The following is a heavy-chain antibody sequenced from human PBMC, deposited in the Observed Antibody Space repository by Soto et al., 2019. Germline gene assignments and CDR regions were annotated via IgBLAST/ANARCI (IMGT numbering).Heavy chain of an antibody. V-gene: IGHV4-61*03. D-gene: IGHD2-15*01. J-gene: IGHJ4*02. CDR3: TRGSDAYKNGY. CDR2: IHYSGST. CDR1: GGSVSIGTYY. Sequence: QVQLQESGPGLVKPSETLSLTCTVPGGSVSIGTYYWSWIRQPPGKGLEWIGFIHYSGSTNYNPSLESRVTMSVDTSKNHFSLKLPSVNAADTAVYYCTRGSDAYKNGYWGQGTLVTVSS.